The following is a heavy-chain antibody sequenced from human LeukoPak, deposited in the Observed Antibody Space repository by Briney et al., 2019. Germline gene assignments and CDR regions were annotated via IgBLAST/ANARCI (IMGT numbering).Heavy chain of an antibody. J-gene: IGHJ4*02. V-gene: IGHV3-33*01. Sequence: GGSLRLSCAASGLTFSSYGIHSVRQPPGKGLGWVAVISYEGSNKYYADSVKGRFTISRDNSKNTLYLQMNSLIAEDTAVYYCARDLNEGSRWYFYFDYWGQGTLVTVSS. CDR1: GLTFSSYG. CDR2: ISYEGSNK. D-gene: IGHD6-13*01. CDR3: ARDLNEGSRWYFYFDY.